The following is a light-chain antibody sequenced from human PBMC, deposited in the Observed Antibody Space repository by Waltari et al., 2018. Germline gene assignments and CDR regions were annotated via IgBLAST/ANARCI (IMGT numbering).Light chain of an antibody. CDR3: QQYSAFPLS. J-gene: IGKJ4*01. CDR2: KAA. Sequence: DIKMTQSPPTLAASVGDRVTNTCRASQSISIWLAWYQPKPGKVPNLLMYKAAILDSGVPSRFSGSASVTEFTLTISGLQAEDFGTYYCQQYSAFPLSFGGGTNIEIK. CDR1: QSISIW. V-gene: IGKV1-5*03.